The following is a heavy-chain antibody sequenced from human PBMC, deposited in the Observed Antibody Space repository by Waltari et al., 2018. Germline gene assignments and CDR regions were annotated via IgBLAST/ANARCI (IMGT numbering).Heavy chain of an antibody. V-gene: IGHV4-4*02. J-gene: IGHJ4*02. D-gene: IGHD3-10*01. CDR1: GGSISSSNW. CDR2: IYHSGST. CDR3: ARDLEVEGSGSQTLYYFDY. Sequence: QVQLQESGPGLVKPSGTLSLTCAVSGGSISSSNWWSWVRQPPGKGLEWIGEIYHSGSTNYNPSLKSRVTISVDKSKNQFSLKLSSVTAADTAVYYCARDLEVEGSGSQTLYYFDYWGQGTLVTVSS.